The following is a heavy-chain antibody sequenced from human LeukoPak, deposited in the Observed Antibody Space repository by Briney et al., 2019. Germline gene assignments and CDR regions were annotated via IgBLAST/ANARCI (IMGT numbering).Heavy chain of an antibody. CDR2: MRSKANSFVT. V-gene: IGHV3-73*01. CDR3: TTDQFNSFDI. CDR1: GFTLSGST. J-gene: IGHJ3*02. D-gene: IGHD5-24*01. Sequence: GGSLKLSCTASGFTLSGSTVHWVRQASGKGLEWVGRMRSKANSFVTTYTTSVQGRFTISRDDSKNTAYLQMNSLRTEDTALYYCTTDQFNSFDIWGRGTVVTVSS.